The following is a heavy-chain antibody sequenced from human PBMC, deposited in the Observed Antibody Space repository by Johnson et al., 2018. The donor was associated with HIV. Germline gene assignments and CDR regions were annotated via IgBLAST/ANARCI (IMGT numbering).Heavy chain of an antibody. CDR3: AREAYAAGAFDI. CDR2: ISGSGGST. Sequence: VQLVESGGGVVRPGGSLRLSCAASGFTFSSYAMSWVRQAPGKGLEWVSAISGSGGSTYYADSVKGRFTISSDNSKNTLYVQMNSLRAEDTAVYYCAREAYAAGAFDIWGQGTMVTVSS. CDR1: GFTFSSYA. V-gene: IGHV3-23*04. J-gene: IGHJ3*02. D-gene: IGHD3-16*01.